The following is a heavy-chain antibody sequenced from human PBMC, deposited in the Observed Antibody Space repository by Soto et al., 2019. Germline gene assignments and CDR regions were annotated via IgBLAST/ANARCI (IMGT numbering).Heavy chain of an antibody. D-gene: IGHD1-26*01. CDR3: VRDDVGVGIDY. CDR2: IDSDGNYT. CDR1: GFTFSSYW. J-gene: IGHJ4*02. Sequence: EVQLVESGGGLVQPGGSLRLSCAASGFTFSSYWMHWVRQVPGKGLVWVSHIDSDGNYTTYADSVKGRFTISRDNAKKTVYVQMNSLSAEDTAVDYCVRDDVGVGIDYWGLGTLVTVSS. V-gene: IGHV3-74*03.